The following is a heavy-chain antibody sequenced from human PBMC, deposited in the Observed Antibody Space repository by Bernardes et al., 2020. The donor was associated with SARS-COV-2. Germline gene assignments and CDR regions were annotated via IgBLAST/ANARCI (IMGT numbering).Heavy chain of an antibody. D-gene: IGHD3-10*01. Sequence: GGSLRLSCAASGFTFSSYAMSWVRQAPGKGLEWVSAISGSGGSTYYADSVKGRFTISRDNSKNTLYLQMNSLRAEDTAVYYCAKDLLLWFGESSDYWGQGTLVTVSS. CDR1: GFTFSSYA. V-gene: IGHV3-23*01. CDR3: AKDLLLWFGESSDY. J-gene: IGHJ4*02. CDR2: ISGSGGST.